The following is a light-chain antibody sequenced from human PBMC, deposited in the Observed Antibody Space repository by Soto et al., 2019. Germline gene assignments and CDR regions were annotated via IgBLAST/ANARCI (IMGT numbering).Light chain of an antibody. V-gene: IGKV3-11*01. CDR3: QQRSNWPIT. Sequence: IVLTQSPATLSLSPGERATLFCRASQSVSSYLLWYQQKPGQAPRLLIYDASNRATGIPARFSGSGSGTDFTLTISSLEPEDFAVYYCQQRSNWPITFGQGTRLEI. CDR1: QSVSSY. CDR2: DAS. J-gene: IGKJ5*01.